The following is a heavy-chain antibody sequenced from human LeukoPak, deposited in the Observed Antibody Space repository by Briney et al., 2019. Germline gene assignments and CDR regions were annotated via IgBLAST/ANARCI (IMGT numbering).Heavy chain of an antibody. D-gene: IGHD3-22*01. V-gene: IGHV4-34*01. CDR2: INHSGST. CDR3: ARGRGYYDSSGLDY. Sequence: SETLSPTCAVYGGSFSGYYWSWIRQPPGKGLEWIGEINHSGSTNYNPSLKSRVTISVDTSKNQFSLKLSSVTAADTAVYYCARGRGYYDSSGLDYWGQGTLVTVSS. J-gene: IGHJ4*02. CDR1: GGSFSGYY.